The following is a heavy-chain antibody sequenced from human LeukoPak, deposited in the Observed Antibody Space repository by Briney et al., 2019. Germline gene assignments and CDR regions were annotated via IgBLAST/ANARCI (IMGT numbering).Heavy chain of an antibody. CDR1: GFTFGSYS. V-gene: IGHV3-21*01. CDR2: ISSSSSYI. CDR3: ARDSGDCSSTSCTHYYYYYMDV. Sequence: NPGGSLRLSCAASGFTFGSYSMNWVRQAPGKGLEWVSSISSSSSYIYYADSVKGRFTISRDNAKNSLYLQMNSLRAEDTAVYYCARDSGDCSSTSCTHYYYYYMDVWGKGTTVTVSS. J-gene: IGHJ6*03. D-gene: IGHD2-2*01.